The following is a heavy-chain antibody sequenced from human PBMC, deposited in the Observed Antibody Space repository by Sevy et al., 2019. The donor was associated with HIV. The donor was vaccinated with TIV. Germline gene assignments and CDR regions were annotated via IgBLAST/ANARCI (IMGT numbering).Heavy chain of an antibody. D-gene: IGHD2-21*01. V-gene: IGHV4-59*01. J-gene: IGHJ4*02. CDR1: GGSISSYY. CDR2: IYSSGST. CDR3: ARSHLAFCGGDCFFPYYFDS. Sequence: SETLSLTCSVSGGSISSYYWNWIRQPPGKGLERIGYIYSSGSTNYNPSLKSRVTISVDMSKNHISLKLSSVTAADTAVYYCARSHLAFCGGDCFFPYYFDSWGQGTLVTVSS.